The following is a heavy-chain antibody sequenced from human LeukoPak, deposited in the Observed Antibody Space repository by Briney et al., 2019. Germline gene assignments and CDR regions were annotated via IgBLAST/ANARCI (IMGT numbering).Heavy chain of an antibody. V-gene: IGHV3-21*01. D-gene: IGHD2-2*01. CDR3: ARYYCNSTSYHYFDY. CDR2: ISSSSSYI. J-gene: IGHJ4*02. CDR1: GFTFSTYT. Sequence: PGGSLRLSCAASGFTFSTYTMNWVRQAPGKGLEWVSSISSSSSYIYFPDSVKDRFTISRDNAKNSLYLHMDSLRAEDTAVYYCARYYCNSTSYHYFDYWGQGTLVTVSS.